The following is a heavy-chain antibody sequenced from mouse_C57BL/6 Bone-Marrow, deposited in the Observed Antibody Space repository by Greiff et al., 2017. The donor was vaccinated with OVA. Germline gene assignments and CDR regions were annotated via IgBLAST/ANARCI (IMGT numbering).Heavy chain of an antibody. CDR1: GFTFSDFY. Sequence: EVKLMESGGGLVQSGRSLRLSCATSGFTFSDFYMEWVRQAPGKGLEWIAASRNKANDYTTEYSVSVKGRFIVSRDTSQSILYLQMNALRAEDTAIYYCARDDYYWYFDVWGTGTTVTVSS. CDR3: ARDDYYWYFDV. CDR2: SRNKANDYTT. V-gene: IGHV7-1*01. J-gene: IGHJ1*03.